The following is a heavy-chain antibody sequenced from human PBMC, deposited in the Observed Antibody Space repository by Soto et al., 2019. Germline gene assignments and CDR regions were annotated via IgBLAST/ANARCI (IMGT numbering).Heavy chain of an antibody. CDR1: GGTFSSYA. CDR3: SSVRECGGACYSMRPSYYFDY. Sequence: QVQLVQSGAEVKKPGSSVKVSCKASGGTFSSYAISWVRQAPGQGIEWRGGIIPFFATANYAQKFQGRVTITADKSTSTAYMGLSSLRSEDTAVYSCSSVRECGGACYSMRPSYYFDYWGQGTLVTVS. D-gene: IGHD2-21*02. CDR2: IIPFFATA. V-gene: IGHV1-69*06. J-gene: IGHJ4*02.